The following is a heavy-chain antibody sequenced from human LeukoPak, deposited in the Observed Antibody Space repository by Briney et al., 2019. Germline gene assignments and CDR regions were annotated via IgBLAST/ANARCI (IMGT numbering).Heavy chain of an antibody. CDR2: INPTSGGT. Sequence: ASVKVSCKASGYTFTSYDINWVRQAPGQGLEWMGWINPTSGGTHYAQKFQGRVTVTRDTSISTAYMELSRLRSDDTAVYYCATPISGYSYGYGGYYWGQGTLVTVSS. CDR1: GYTFTSYD. J-gene: IGHJ4*02. D-gene: IGHD5-18*01. V-gene: IGHV1-2*02. CDR3: ATPISGYSYGYGGYY.